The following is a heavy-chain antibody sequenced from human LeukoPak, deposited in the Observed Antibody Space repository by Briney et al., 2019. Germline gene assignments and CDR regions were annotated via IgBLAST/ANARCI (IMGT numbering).Heavy chain of an antibody. Sequence: GRSLRLSCAASGFTFSSYGMHWVRQAPGKGLEWVAVIWYDGSNKYYADSVKGRFTISRDNSKNTLYLQMNSLRAEDTAVYYCARVLAVAGTDAFDIWGQGTMVTVSS. V-gene: IGHV3-33*01. CDR2: IWYDGSNK. D-gene: IGHD6-19*01. CDR1: GFTFSSYG. CDR3: ARVLAVAGTDAFDI. J-gene: IGHJ3*02.